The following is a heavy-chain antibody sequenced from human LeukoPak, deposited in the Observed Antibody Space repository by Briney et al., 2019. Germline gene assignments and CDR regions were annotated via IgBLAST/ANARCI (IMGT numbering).Heavy chain of an antibody. CDR1: GGSISSGGYY. V-gene: IGHV4-31*03. CDR3: ARNPGGGYDFWSSSINYYYGMDV. CDR2: IYYSGST. Sequence: PSQTLSLTCTVSGGSISSGGYYWSWIRQHPGKGLEWIGYIYYSGSTYYNPSLKSRVTISVDTSKNQFSLKLSSVTAADTAVYYCARNPGGGYDFWSSSINYYYGMDVWGQGTTVTVSS. D-gene: IGHD3-3*01. J-gene: IGHJ6*02.